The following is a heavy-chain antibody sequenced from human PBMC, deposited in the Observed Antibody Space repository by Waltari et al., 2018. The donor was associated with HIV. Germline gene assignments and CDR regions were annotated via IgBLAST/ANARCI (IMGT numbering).Heavy chain of an antibody. Sequence: QLQLQESGPGLVKPSETLSLTCTVSGGSISNSNYYWGWIRQPPGQGLEWTGSIYYSGTTYYNPSLKSRVIVSVETSKNQFSLKLNSVTAADTAVYYCARVSYYYESSGYRYYVDYWGQGTLVTVSS. CDR2: IYYSGTT. V-gene: IGHV4-39*07. CDR1: GGSISNSNYY. CDR3: ARVSYYYESSGYRYYVDY. D-gene: IGHD3-22*01. J-gene: IGHJ4*02.